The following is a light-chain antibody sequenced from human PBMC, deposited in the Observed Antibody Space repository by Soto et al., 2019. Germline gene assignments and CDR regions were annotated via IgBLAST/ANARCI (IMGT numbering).Light chain of an antibody. CDR1: QTVTSY. V-gene: IGKV3-20*01. CDR3: QQYGYSPRT. Sequence: EIVLTQSPGTLSLSPGETATLSCRASQTVTSYFAWYQQKPGQAPRLLIYVASSRATGIPDRFSGSGSGTDFTLTISGLEPEDFAVYYCQQYGYSPRTFGQGTKVEIK. CDR2: VAS. J-gene: IGKJ1*01.